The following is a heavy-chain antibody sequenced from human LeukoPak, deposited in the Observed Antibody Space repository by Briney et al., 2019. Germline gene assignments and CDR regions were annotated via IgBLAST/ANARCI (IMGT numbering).Heavy chain of an antibody. J-gene: IGHJ4*02. D-gene: IGHD1-26*01. CDR2: IIPIFGTA. CDR3: ASSPAAIVGATMGQDYFDY. CDR1: GGTFSSYA. Sequence: SVKVSCKASGGTFSSYAISWVRQAPGQGLEWMGRIIPIFGTANYAQKFQGRVTITTDESTSTDYMELSSLRSEDTAVYYCASSPAAIVGATMGQDYFDYWGQGNLVTVSS. V-gene: IGHV1-69*05.